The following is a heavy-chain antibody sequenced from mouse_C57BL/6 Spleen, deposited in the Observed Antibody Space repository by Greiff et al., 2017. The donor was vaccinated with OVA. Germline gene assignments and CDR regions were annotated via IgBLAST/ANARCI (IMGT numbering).Heavy chain of an antibody. V-gene: IGHV3-6*01. D-gene: IGHD3-3*01. CDR3: ARIGLGPY. CDR1: GYSITSGYY. J-gene: IGHJ3*01. CDR2: ISYDGSN. Sequence: EVQLQESGPGLVKPSQSLSLTCSVTGYSITSGYYWNWIRQFPGNKLEWMGYISYDGSNNYNPSLKNRISITRDTSKNQFFLKLNSVTTEDTATYYCARIGLGPYWGLGTLVTVSA.